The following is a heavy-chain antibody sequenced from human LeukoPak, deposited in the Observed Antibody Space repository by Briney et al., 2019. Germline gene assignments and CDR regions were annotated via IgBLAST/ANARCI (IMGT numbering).Heavy chain of an antibody. J-gene: IGHJ4*02. V-gene: IGHV1-46*01. CDR1: GYTFTSYY. Sequence: ASVKVSCKASGYTFTSYYMHWVRQAPGQGLEWMGIINPSGGSTSYAQKFQGRVTMTRDTSTSTVYTELSSLRSEDTAVYYCARVSSPLTATIFGVVPLIDYWGQGTLVTVSS. CDR3: ARVSSPLTATIFGVVPLIDY. CDR2: INPSGGST. D-gene: IGHD3-3*01.